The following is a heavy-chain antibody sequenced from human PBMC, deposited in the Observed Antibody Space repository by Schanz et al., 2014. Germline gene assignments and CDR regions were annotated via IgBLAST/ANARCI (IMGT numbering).Heavy chain of an antibody. J-gene: IGHJ4*02. D-gene: IGHD6-13*01. CDR3: ARGYSNIWSPMAY. V-gene: IGHV3-33*01. Sequence: QVQLVESGGGVVQPGRSLRLSCAASGFTFNSYGMHWVRQAPGKGLEWVAFIWYDGSNKYYADSVKGRFTITRDIAKNSLSLQMNSLRAEDTAVYYCARGYSNIWSPMAYWGQGTLVAVSS. CDR2: IWYDGSNK. CDR1: GFTFNSYG.